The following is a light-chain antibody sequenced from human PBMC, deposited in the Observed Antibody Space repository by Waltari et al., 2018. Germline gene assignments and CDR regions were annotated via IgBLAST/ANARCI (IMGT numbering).Light chain of an antibody. CDR1: NIESKS. Sequence: SYVLTQPPSVSVAPGETARINCGGNNIESKSLHWYRQRPGQAPVVVISYDNDRAAGIPERFSGSNSGNTATLTISRVEAGDEADYYCQVWDANTDPGVFGTGTEVTVL. V-gene: IGLV3-21*01. J-gene: IGLJ1*01. CDR2: YDN. CDR3: QVWDANTDPGV.